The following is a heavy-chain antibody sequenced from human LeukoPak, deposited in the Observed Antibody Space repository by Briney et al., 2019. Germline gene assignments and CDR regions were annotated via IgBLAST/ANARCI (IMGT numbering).Heavy chain of an antibody. Sequence: SETLSLTCAVSGGSISSSNWWSWVRQPPGKGLEWIGEIYHSGSTNYNPSPKSRVTISVDKSKNQFSLKLSSVTAADTAVYYCARAPDAGGTTGPYYFDYWGQGTLVTVSS. V-gene: IGHV4-4*02. CDR1: GGSISSSNW. CDR3: ARAPDAGGTTGPYYFDY. J-gene: IGHJ4*02. D-gene: IGHD2/OR15-2a*01. CDR2: IYHSGST.